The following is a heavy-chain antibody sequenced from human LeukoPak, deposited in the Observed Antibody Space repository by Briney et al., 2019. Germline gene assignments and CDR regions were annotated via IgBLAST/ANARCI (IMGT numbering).Heavy chain of an antibody. D-gene: IGHD5-12*01. Sequence: GESLKISCKASGYSFTSNWICWGRQMPAKGLQWRGGIYPDDSDTRYSPSFKGQVTISVDKSISTAYLQWSSLKASDTAMYYCARTDIVATIGNGAFDIWGQGTMVTVSS. CDR2: IYPDDSDT. V-gene: IGHV5-51*01. CDR1: GYSFTSNW. CDR3: ARTDIVATIGNGAFDI. J-gene: IGHJ3*02.